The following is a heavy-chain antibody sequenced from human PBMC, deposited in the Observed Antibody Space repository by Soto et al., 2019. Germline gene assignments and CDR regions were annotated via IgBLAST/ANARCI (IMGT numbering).Heavy chain of an antibody. D-gene: IGHD3-10*01. Sequence: QVQLQESGPGLVKPSETLSLTCTVSGGSISSISNHYCSWIRLPPGKGLEWIGYISYSGYTSYNPSRKSRVIISGDTSKNQFSLNLTSVPAADTALYYCATQGFGVLHGLVDVWGQGTTVTVSS. CDR3: ATQGFGVLHGLVDV. CDR2: ISYSGYT. CDR1: GGSISSISNHY. V-gene: IGHV4-59*08. J-gene: IGHJ6*02.